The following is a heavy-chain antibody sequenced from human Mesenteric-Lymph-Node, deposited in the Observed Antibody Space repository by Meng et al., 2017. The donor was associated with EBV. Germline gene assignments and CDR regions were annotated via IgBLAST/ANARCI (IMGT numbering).Heavy chain of an antibody. D-gene: IGHD4-23*01. J-gene: IGHJ4*02. CDR2: IYPGDSDN. CDR3: ARQQGNSGGDY. CDR1: GYSFASYW. V-gene: IGHV5-51*01. Sequence: GGEEKHPGDVMKSCCKGSGYSFASYWIGWVCQMPGKGLEWMGIIYPGDSDNRYSPSFQGQVTISAEKSISTAYLQWSSLKASDTAMYYCARQQGNSGGDYWGQGTLVTVSS.